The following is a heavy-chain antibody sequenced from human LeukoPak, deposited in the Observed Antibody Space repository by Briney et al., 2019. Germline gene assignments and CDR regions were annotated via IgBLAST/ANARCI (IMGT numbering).Heavy chain of an antibody. Sequence: PSETLSLTCTVSGGSISSYYWNWIRQPAGKGLEWIGRFYTSGSTNYNPSLKSRVTMSVDTSKNQFSLKLSSVTAADMAVYYCARDRGNYGDYAYNWFDPWGQGTLVTVSS. V-gene: IGHV4-4*07. D-gene: IGHD4-17*01. CDR2: FYTSGST. CDR3: ARDRGNYGDYAYNWFDP. J-gene: IGHJ5*02. CDR1: GGSISSYY.